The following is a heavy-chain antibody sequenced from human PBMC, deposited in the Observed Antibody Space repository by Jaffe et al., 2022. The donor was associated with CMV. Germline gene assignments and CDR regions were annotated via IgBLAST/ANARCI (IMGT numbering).Heavy chain of an antibody. J-gene: IGHJ5*02. CDR2: IGVSTGNT. V-gene: IGHV1-18*04. Sequence: QIQLVQSGPELKNPGASVKVSCKASGYKFSSYGINWVRQAPGQGFEWIGWIGVSTGNTNYAQKFQGRVNMTTDIFTKTTYMELRSLGSDDTAVYYCGRAPGGYVDWLDPWGQGTLVTVSS. D-gene: IGHD5-12*01. CDR1: GYKFSSYG. CDR3: GRAPGGYVDWLDP.